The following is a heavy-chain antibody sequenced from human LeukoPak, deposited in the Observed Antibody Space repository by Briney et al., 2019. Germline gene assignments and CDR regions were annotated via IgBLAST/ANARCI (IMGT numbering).Heavy chain of an antibody. J-gene: IGHJ4*02. V-gene: IGHV4-30-2*01. CDR1: GGSISSGDYS. CDR3: ARSHDSSSWYFDY. CDR2: IYHSGST. D-gene: IGHD6-13*01. Sequence: PSETLSLTCAVSGGSISSGDYSWSWIRQPPGKGLEWIGYIYHSGSTYYNPSLKSRVTISVDRSKNQFSLKLSSVTAADTAVYYCARSHDSSSWYFDYWGQGTLVTVSS.